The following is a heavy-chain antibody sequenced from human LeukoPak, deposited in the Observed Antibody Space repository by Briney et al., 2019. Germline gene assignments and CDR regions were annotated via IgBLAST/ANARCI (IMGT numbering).Heavy chain of an antibody. J-gene: IGHJ3*02. CDR1: GYTFTGYY. Sequence: ASVKVSCKASGYTFTGYYMHWVRQAPGQGLEWMGWINPNSGGTNYAQKFQGRVTMTRDTSISTAYMELRSLRSDDTAVYYCARGPRSSGWYRAFDIWGQGTMVTVSS. CDR2: INPNSGGT. D-gene: IGHD6-19*01. V-gene: IGHV1-2*02. CDR3: ARGPRSSGWYRAFDI.